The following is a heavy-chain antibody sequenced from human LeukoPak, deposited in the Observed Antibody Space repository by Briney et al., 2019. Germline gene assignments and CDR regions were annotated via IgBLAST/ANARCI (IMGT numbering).Heavy chain of an antibody. CDR3: ARVARVLGVRGEDYFDY. V-gene: IGHV1-18*01. J-gene: IGHJ4*02. CDR1: GYTLTSYG. Sequence: EASVKVSCKASGYTLTSYGISWVRQAPGQGLEWMGWISAYNGNTNYAQKLQGRVTMTTDTSTSTAYMELRSLRSDDTAVYYCARVARVLGVRGEDYFDYWGQGTLVTVSS. D-gene: IGHD3-10*01. CDR2: ISAYNGNT.